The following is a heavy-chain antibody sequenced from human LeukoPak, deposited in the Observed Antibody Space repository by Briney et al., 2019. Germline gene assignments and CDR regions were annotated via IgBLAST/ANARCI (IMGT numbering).Heavy chain of an antibody. CDR2: MFYSGRT. D-gene: IGHD3-10*01. CDR1: GDFIKSHY. CDR3: ARRAGSLVYYFDS. Sequence: SEPLSLTCTISGDFIKSHYWSWIRQAPGKGLEWIAYMFYSGRTEYNPSLKSRVTISVDTYRNQVSLKVNSVTAADTAVYYCARRAGSLVYYFDSWGQGTLVTVSS. V-gene: IGHV4-59*08. J-gene: IGHJ4*02.